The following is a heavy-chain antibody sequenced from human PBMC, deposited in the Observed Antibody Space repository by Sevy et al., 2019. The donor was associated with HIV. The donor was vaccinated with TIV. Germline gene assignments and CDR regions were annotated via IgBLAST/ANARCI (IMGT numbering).Heavy chain of an antibody. CDR3: TRDILGSLTGPPFDY. J-gene: IGHJ4*02. V-gene: IGHV3-49*03. Sequence: GGSLRLSCTASGFTFGDYAMSWFRQAPGKGLEWVGFIRSKAYGGTTEYAASVKGRFTISRDDSKSIAYLQMNSLKTEDTAVYYCTRDILGSLTGPPFDYWGQGTLVTVSS. CDR1: GFTFGDYA. D-gene: IGHD3-9*01. CDR2: IRSKAYGGTT.